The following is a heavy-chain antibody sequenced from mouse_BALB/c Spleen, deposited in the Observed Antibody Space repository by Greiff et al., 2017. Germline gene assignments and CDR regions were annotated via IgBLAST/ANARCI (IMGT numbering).Heavy chain of an antibody. Sequence: EVQLQQSGAELVRSGASVKLSCTASGFNIKDYYMHWVKQRPEQGLEWIGWIDPENGDTEYAPKFQGKATMTADTSSNTAYLQLSSLTSEDTAVYYCNADSSGYRDAMDYWGQGTSVTVSS. CDR3: NADSSGYRDAMDY. D-gene: IGHD3-2*01. J-gene: IGHJ4*01. V-gene: IGHV14-4*02. CDR1: GFNIKDYY. CDR2: IDPENGDT.